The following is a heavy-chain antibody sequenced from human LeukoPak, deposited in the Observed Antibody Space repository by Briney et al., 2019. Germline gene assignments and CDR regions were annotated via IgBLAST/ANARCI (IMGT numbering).Heavy chain of an antibody. Sequence: HPGRYLRLYCAASGFTFSSHDMHWVRQAPGKGLGWVAIISYDGGKKDYADSVKGRFTISRNNSKNTLYLQMNSLRPEDTAVYYCAKWITVVTPAANYWGQGTLVTVSS. J-gene: IGHJ4*02. CDR2: ISYDGGKK. V-gene: IGHV3-30*18. D-gene: IGHD4-23*01. CDR1: GFTFSSHD. CDR3: AKWITVVTPAANY.